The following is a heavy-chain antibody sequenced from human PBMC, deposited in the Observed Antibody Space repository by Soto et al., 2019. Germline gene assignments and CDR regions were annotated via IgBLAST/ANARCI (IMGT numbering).Heavy chain of an antibody. CDR2: IHSSGTT. CDR1: SGSINSFY. CDR3: ARDRIIGTSYSDY. J-gene: IGHJ4*02. Sequence: SETLSLTCTVSSGSINSFYWSWIRQPAGKGLEWIGRIHSSGTTNYNPSLKSRVTMSVDTSKNQFSLKLTSVTAADTAVYYCARDRIIGTSYSDYWGQGILVTVSS. D-gene: IGHD1-7*01. V-gene: IGHV4-4*07.